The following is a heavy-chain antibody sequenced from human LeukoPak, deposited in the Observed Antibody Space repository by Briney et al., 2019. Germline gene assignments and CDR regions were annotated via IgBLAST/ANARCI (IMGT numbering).Heavy chain of an antibody. D-gene: IGHD1-26*01. CDR1: GYSFTSYC. CDR3: GMSGDRVPLQDDVFDV. CDR2: IYPGDSGP. J-gene: IGHJ3*01. V-gene: IGHV5-51*01. Sequence: GESLKISCKVSGYSFTSYCIGWVPQTPGKGLEWMGIIYPGDSGPTYSPSFQGQVTISVDKSINTAYLQWSSLQASDTAMYYCGMSGDRVPLQDDVFDVWGQGTMVTVST.